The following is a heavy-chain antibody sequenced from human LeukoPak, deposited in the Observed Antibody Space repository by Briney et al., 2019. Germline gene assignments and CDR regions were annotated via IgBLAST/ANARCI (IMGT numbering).Heavy chain of an antibody. D-gene: IGHD6-6*01. CDR3: ARFTDSSSSDYYYYMDV. J-gene: IGHJ6*03. Sequence: GGSLRLSCAASGFTFSSYWMHWVRQAPGKGLVWVSRINSDGSSTSYADSVKGRFTISRDNAKNTLYLQMNSLRAEDTAVYYCARFTDSSSSDYYYYMDVWGKGTTVTVSS. CDR2: INSDGSST. CDR1: GFTFSSYW. V-gene: IGHV3-74*01.